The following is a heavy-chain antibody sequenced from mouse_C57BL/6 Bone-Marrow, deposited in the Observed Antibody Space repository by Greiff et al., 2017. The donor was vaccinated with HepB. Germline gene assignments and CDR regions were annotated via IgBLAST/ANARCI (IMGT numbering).Heavy chain of an antibody. V-gene: IGHV5-17*01. CDR2: ISSGSSTI. CDR3: ARQFDV. J-gene: IGHJ1*03. CDR1: GFTFSDYG. Sequence: EVQGVESGGGLVKPGGSLKLSCAASGFTFSDYGMHWVRQAPEKGLEWVAYISSGSSTIYYADTVKGRFTISRDNAKNTLCLQMTSLRSEDTAMYYCARQFDVWGTGTTVTVSS.